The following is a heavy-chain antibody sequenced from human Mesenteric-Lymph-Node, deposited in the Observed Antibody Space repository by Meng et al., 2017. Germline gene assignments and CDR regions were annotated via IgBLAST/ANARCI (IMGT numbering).Heavy chain of an antibody. D-gene: IGHD3-10*02. CDR1: GDSVSSNSAA. CDR2: TYYRSKYYN. CDR3: ARDWGDVRGGFDF. J-gene: IGHJ4*02. V-gene: IGHV6-1*01. Sequence: HAQPHKPGPGPVKPSQTLSLPCAISGDSVSSNSAAWNLIRQSPSRGLEWLGRTYYRSKYYNDYALSVKRRITINPDTSKNQFSLQLNSVTPEDTAIYYCARDWGDVRGGFDFWGQGTLVTVSS.